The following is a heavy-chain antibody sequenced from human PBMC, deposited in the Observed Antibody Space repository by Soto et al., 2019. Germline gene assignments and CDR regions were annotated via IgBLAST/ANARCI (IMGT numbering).Heavy chain of an antibody. Sequence: QLQLVQSGAEVKEPGSSVKVSCQASGGTLSTYGVTWVRQAPGQGLEWMGGIIPMFGTTKYTQKFQGRVTFTADKSTGTAYMELTSLMSEDTATYFCARGVVPAAGAAPHYFHYGVDVWGQGTTVTVSS. D-gene: IGHD2-2*01. CDR3: ARGVVPAAGAAPHYFHYGVDV. CDR1: GGTLSTYG. J-gene: IGHJ6*02. V-gene: IGHV1-69*06. CDR2: IIPMFGTT.